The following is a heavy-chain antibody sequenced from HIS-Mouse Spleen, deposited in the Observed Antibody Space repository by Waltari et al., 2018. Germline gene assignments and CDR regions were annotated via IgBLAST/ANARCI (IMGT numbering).Heavy chain of an antibody. D-gene: IGHD6-13*01. CDR1: GCPIRSSSYY. V-gene: IGHV4-39*07. CDR2: IYYSGST. Sequence: QLQLQESGPGLVKPSETLSLTCTVSGCPIRSSSYYWGWIRQPPGEGLGWLGRIYYSGSTYYNPSLKSRVTISVDTSKNQFSLKLSSVTAADTAVYYCAREIPYSSSWYDWYFDLWGRGTLVTVSS. J-gene: IGHJ2*01. CDR3: AREIPYSSSWYDWYFDL.